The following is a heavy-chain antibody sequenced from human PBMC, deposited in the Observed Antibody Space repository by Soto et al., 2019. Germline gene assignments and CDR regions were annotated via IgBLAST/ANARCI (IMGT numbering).Heavy chain of an antibody. CDR3: TTSTSSSWYYFDY. CDR1: GFTFSNAW. Sequence: EVQLVESGGGLVKPGGSLRLSCAASGFTFSNAWMSWVRQAPGKGLEWVGRIKSKTDGGTTDYAAPVKGRFTISRDDSKNTLYLQMNSLKTEDTAVYYCTTSTSSSWYYFDYWGQGTLVTVSS. V-gene: IGHV3-15*01. J-gene: IGHJ4*02. CDR2: IKSKTDGGTT. D-gene: IGHD6-13*01.